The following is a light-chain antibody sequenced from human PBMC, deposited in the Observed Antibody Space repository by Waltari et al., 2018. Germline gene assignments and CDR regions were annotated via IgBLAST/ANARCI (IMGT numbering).Light chain of an antibody. CDR2: EVN. Sequence: QSALTQPPSASGSPGQTVTISSPGPRHNVGGYNIVSLYQQHPGKAPKLMIFEVNERPSGVPDRFSGSKSGNTASLTVSGLQAEDDADYYCCSYAGSNYFYVFGTGTKVTVL. J-gene: IGLJ1*01. CDR3: CSYAGSNYFYV. CDR1: RHNVGGYNI. V-gene: IGLV2-8*01.